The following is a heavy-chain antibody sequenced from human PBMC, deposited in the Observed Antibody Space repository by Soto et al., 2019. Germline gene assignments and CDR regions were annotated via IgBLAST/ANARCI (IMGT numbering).Heavy chain of an antibody. CDR3: ARDQRGAARKYNWVDP. Sequence: PSETLSLTCAVSGGSISSSNWWSWVRQPPGKGLEWIGEIYHSGSTNYNPSLKSRVTISVDKSKNQFSLKLSSVTAADTAVYYCARDQRGAARKYNWVDPWGKGTLVTVS. J-gene: IGHJ5*02. V-gene: IGHV4-4*02. CDR2: IYHSGST. D-gene: IGHD6-6*01. CDR1: GGSISSSNW.